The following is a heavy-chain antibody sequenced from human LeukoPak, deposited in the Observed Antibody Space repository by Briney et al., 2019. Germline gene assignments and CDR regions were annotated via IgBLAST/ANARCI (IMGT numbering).Heavy chain of an antibody. Sequence: GASVTVSCTASGYTFTSYGISWVRQAPGQGLEWMGWISAYNGNTNYAQKLQGRVTMTTDTSTSTAYMELRSLRSDDTAVYYCARALRNHYHGEDYFDSWGQGTLVTVSS. CDR1: GYTFTSYG. V-gene: IGHV1-18*01. CDR2: ISAYNGNT. CDR3: ARALRNHYHGEDYFDS. J-gene: IGHJ4*02. D-gene: IGHD1-14*01.